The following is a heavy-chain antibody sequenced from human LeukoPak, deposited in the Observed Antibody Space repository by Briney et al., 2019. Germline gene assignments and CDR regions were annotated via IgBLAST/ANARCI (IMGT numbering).Heavy chain of an antibody. J-gene: IGHJ4*02. D-gene: IGHD6-13*01. Sequence: SETLSLTCAVSGGSISSGGYSWSWIRQPPGKGLEWIGYIYYSGSTYYNPSLKSRVTISVDTSKNQFSLKLSSVTAADTAVYYCARERIAAPQYPKYFDYWGQGTLVTVSS. V-gene: IGHV4-30-4*07. CDR1: GGSISSGGYS. CDR2: IYYSGST. CDR3: ARERIAAPQYPKYFDY.